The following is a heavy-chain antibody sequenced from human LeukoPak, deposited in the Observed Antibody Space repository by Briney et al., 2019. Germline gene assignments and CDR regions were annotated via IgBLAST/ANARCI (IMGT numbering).Heavy chain of an antibody. CDR1: GFTFRSYW. Sequence: GGSLTLSCAASGFTFRSYWMSWVRQAPGKGLEWVANIKQDGSEKYYVDSVKGRFNNSRHNAKNSRYLQMNSLRAEDTGVYYCARDLVYYDSIGYYYDGAFDIWGQGTMVTVSS. CDR3: ARDLVYYDSIGYYYDGAFDI. D-gene: IGHD3-22*01. J-gene: IGHJ3*02. V-gene: IGHV3-7*01. CDR2: IKQDGSEK.